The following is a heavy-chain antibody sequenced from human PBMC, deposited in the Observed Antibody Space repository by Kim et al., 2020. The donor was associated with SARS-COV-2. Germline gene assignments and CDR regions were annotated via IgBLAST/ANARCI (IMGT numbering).Heavy chain of an antibody. Sequence: SETLSLTCIVSGDSISSTNYYWGWIHQPPGRGLEWIGTIYHSGSTYYNPSLKSRVTISVDTSKSHFSLRLKSVTVADTAIYYCARQSGIAARQVSDYWGQGTLVTVSS. V-gene: IGHV4-39*01. CDR1: GDSISSTNYY. D-gene: IGHD6-6*01. J-gene: IGHJ4*02. CDR3: ARQSGIAARQVSDY. CDR2: IYHSGST.